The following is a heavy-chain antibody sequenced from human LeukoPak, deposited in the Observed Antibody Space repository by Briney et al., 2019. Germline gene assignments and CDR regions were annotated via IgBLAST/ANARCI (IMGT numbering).Heavy chain of an antibody. D-gene: IGHD3-22*01. CDR1: GGSISGYY. V-gene: IGHV4-59*12. J-gene: IGHJ4*02. CDR2: IYYSGST. CDR3: ASSDDTSGYYFCYFDY. Sequence: SETLSLTCTVSGGSISGYYWSWIRQPPGKGLEWIGYIYYSGSTNYNPSLKSRVTISVDTSKNQFSLKLSSVTAADTAVYYCASSDDTSGYYFCYFDYWGQGTLVTVSS.